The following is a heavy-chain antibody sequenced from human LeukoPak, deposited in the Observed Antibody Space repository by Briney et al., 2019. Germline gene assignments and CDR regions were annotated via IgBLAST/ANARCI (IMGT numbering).Heavy chain of an antibody. D-gene: IGHD3-22*01. CDR3: ASHSGSGFRYENWFDP. Sequence: GASVKVSCKASGGTFSSYAISWVRQASGQGLEWMGRIIPILGIANYAQKFQGRVTITADKSTSTAYMELSSLRSEDTAVYYCASHSGSGFRYENWFDPWGQGTLVTVSS. J-gene: IGHJ5*02. CDR1: GGTFSSYA. CDR2: IIPILGIA. V-gene: IGHV1-69*04.